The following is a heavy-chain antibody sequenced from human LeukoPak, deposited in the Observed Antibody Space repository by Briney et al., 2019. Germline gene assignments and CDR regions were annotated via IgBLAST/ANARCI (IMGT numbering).Heavy chain of an antibody. CDR3: ARESYYYDSSGKLVDFQH. CDR1: GYTFTSYG. V-gene: IGHV1-18*01. CDR2: ISAYNGNT. D-gene: IGHD3-22*01. J-gene: IGHJ1*01. Sequence: GASVKVSCKASGYTFTSYGISWVRQAPGQGLEWMGWISAYNGNTNYAQKLQGRVTMTTDTSTSTAYMELRSLRSDDTAAYYCARESYYYDSSGKLVDFQHWGQGTLVTVSS.